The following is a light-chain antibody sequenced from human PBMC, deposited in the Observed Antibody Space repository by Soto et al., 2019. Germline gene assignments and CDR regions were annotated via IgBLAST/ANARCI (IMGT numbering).Light chain of an antibody. J-gene: IGKJ2*01. CDR1: QDISTW. CDR2: DAS. CDR3: HQYDSYPYT. V-gene: IGKV1-5*01. Sequence: DIQMTQSPSSVSASVGDRVTITCRASQDISTWLAWYQQKPGKAPKLLIFDASNSEKGVPSRFSGSGSGTEFTLIISGLQPEDFATYYCHQYDSYPYTFGQGTKLEI.